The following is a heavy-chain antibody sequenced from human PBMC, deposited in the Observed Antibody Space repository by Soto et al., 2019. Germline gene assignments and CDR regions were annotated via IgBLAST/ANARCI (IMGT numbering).Heavy chain of an antibody. CDR1: DSISTYY. CDR2: ISDIGRT. V-gene: IGHV4-59*01. CDR3: VRDPVGGTHFDY. Sequence: SETLSLTCTVDSISTYYWNWIRQPPGKGLEWIGQISDIGRTNHNPSLKSRVTMSIDTSKNQFSLNLRSVTAADTAVYYCVRDPVGGTHFDYWGQGALVTVSS. J-gene: IGHJ4*02. D-gene: IGHD1-26*01.